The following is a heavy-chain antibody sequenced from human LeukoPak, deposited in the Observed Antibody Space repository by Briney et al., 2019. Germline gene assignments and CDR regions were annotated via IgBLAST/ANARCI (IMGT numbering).Heavy chain of an antibody. CDR3: ARDVHGDYGSGWFDP. V-gene: IGHV1-69*05. J-gene: IGHJ5*02. CDR1: GGTFNNSA. CDR2: IMPLFGTA. D-gene: IGHD4-17*01. Sequence: SVKVSCKTSGGTFNNSAISWVRQAPGQGLEWLGGIMPLFGTAGYAQKCQGRVTITKDESTRTVYLELTSLTSDDTAVYYCARDVHGDYGSGWFDPWGQGTLVSVSS.